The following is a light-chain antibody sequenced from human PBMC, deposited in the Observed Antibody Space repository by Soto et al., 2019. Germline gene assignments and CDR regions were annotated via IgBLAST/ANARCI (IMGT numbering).Light chain of an antibody. CDR3: QQYNNWPPLT. CDR1: QSVTSN. J-gene: IGKJ4*01. V-gene: IGKV3-15*01. CDR2: GAY. Sequence: EIVMTQSPATLFVSPGERATLSCRASQSVTSNLAWYQQKPGQAPKLLIYGAYTRATGVPARFSGRGFGTEFTLTISSLQSEDVAIYYCQQYNNWPPLTFGGGTKVEIK.